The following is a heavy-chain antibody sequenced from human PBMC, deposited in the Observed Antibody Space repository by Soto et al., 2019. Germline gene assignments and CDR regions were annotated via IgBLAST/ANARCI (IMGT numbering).Heavy chain of an antibody. CDR3: ATSHCSGGTCFPRRNYFDY. V-gene: IGHV1-69*13. Sequence: WASVKVSCKASGGTFSSSGISWVRQAPGQGLEYMGGIIPIFGPANYAQMFQGRVTITADESTSTAYMELNSLRSEDTAVYYCATSHCSGGTCFPRRNYFDYWGQGTLVTVSS. CDR2: IIPIFGPA. CDR1: GGTFSSSG. D-gene: IGHD2-15*01. J-gene: IGHJ4*02.